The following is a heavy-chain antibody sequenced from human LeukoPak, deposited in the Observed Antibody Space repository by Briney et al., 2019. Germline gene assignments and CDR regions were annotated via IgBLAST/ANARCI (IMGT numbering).Heavy chain of an antibody. J-gene: IGHJ4*02. CDR3: AKGGRGGYYYERGGSFDY. CDR1: GFTFDDYA. CDR2: ISGDGGST. Sequence: GGSLRLSCAASGFTFDDYAMHWVRQAPGKGLEWVSLISGDGGSTYYVDSVKGRFTISRDNSKNSLYLQMNSLRTEDTALYYCAKGGRGGYYYERGGSFDYWGQGTLVTVSS. D-gene: IGHD3-22*01. V-gene: IGHV3-43*02.